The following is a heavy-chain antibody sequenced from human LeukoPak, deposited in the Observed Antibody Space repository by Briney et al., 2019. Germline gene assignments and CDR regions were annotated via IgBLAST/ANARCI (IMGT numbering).Heavy chain of an antibody. Sequence: PSQTLSLTCTVSGGSISSGSYYWSWIRQPAGKGLEWIGRIYTSGSTNYNPSLKSRVTISVDTSKNQFSLKLSSMTAADTAVYYCARTLTPYYDFWSGYSDAFDIWGQGTMVTVSS. J-gene: IGHJ3*02. CDR1: GGSISSGSYY. CDR3: ARTLTPYYDFWSGYSDAFDI. V-gene: IGHV4-61*02. D-gene: IGHD3-3*01. CDR2: IYTSGST.